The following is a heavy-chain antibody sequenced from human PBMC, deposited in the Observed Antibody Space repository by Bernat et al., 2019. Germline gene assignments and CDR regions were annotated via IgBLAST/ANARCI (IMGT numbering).Heavy chain of an antibody. J-gene: IGHJ2*01. CDR1: GFTFSDYS. CDR2: MSSSSSYI. Sequence: EVQLLESGGGLVQPGRSLRLSCAASGFTFSDYSMNWVRQAPGKGLEWVSSMSSSSSYIYYSDSVKGRFTISRDNAKNSLYLQMNSLRAEDTAVYYCERSHRYSYGYWYFDIWGRGSLVTVSS. V-gene: IGHV3-21*01. CDR3: ERSHRYSYGYWYFDI. D-gene: IGHD5-18*01.